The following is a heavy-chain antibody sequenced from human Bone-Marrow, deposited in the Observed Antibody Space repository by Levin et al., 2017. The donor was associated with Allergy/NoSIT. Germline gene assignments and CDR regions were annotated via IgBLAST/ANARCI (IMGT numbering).Heavy chain of an antibody. CDR1: GYTFTRFA. D-gene: IGHD5-12*01. J-gene: IGHJ4*02. CDR3: ARGELGSGYLFDY. V-gene: IGHV1-8*01. CDR2: MYPNSDNA. Sequence: GSVKVSCKTSGYTFTRFAINWVRQATGQGLEWMGWMYPNSDNAGYAQKFQGRVTMTRNTSISTAYMELSSLRSEDTAIYYCARGELGSGYLFDYWGQGTLVTVSS.